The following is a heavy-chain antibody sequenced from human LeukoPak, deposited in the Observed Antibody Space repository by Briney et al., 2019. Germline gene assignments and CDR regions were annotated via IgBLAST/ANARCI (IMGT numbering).Heavy chain of an antibody. Sequence: SETLSLTCTVSGASITRYFWNWIRQPPGKELEWIGYISSGGSTNYNPSLKSRVTISADTSKNQFSLTLGSVSATDTAVYYCASPRGFSYGYFDNWCQGTLVTVSS. V-gene: IGHV4-4*08. D-gene: IGHD5-18*01. J-gene: IGHJ4*02. CDR2: ISSGGST. CDR3: ASPRGFSYGYFDN. CDR1: GASITRYF.